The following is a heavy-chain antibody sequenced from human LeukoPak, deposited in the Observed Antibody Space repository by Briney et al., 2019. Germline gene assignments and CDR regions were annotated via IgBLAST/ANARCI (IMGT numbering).Heavy chain of an antibody. Sequence: PGGSLRLSCAASGFTFGSYSMNWVRQAPGKGLEWVSSISSSSSYIYYADSVKGRFTISRDNAKNSLYLQMNSLRAEDTAVYYCASFSSGLPKYYFDYWGQGTLVTVSS. D-gene: IGHD6-19*01. CDR3: ASFSSGLPKYYFDY. J-gene: IGHJ4*02. V-gene: IGHV3-21*01. CDR2: ISSSSSYI. CDR1: GFTFGSYS.